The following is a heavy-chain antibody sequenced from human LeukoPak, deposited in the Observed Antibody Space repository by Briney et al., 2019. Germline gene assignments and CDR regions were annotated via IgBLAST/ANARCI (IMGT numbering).Heavy chain of an antibody. CDR2: IYYSGST. Sequence: PSETLSLTCTVSGDSISSGDYYWSWIRQPPGKGLEWIGYIYYSGSTNYNPSLKSRVTISVDASKNQFSLKLSSVTAADTAVYYCARANEPWELLYYFDYWGQGTLVTVSS. J-gene: IGHJ4*02. CDR1: GDSISSGDYY. V-gene: IGHV4-61*08. CDR3: ARANEPWELLYYFDY. D-gene: IGHD2-15*01.